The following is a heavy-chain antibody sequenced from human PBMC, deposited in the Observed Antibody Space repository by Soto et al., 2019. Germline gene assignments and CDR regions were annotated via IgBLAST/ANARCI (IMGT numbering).Heavy chain of an antibody. CDR1: GFTLSTYA. V-gene: IGHV3-64D*06. J-gene: IGHJ4*02. CDR3: VKDRWVDY. CDR2: ISSNGGSA. D-gene: IGHD1-26*01. Sequence: PGGSLRLSCSVSGFTLSTYAMHWVRQAPGKGLEYVSSISSNGGSAYYADSVKGRFTISRDNSKNTLYLQMSSLRTEDTAVYYCVKDRWVDYWGQGTLVTVSS.